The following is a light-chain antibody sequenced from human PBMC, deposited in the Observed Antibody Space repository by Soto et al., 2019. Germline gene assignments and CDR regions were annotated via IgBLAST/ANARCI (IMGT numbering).Light chain of an antibody. J-gene: IGKJ1*01. V-gene: IGKV3-20*01. CDR1: QSVSSSY. CDR2: GAS. Sequence: EIVLTQSPGTLSLSPGERATLSCRASQSVSSSYLAWYQQKPGQAPRLLIYGASSRATGIPDRFSGSGSGTDFTLTISRLEPEDFAVYYCQQYGSSPRTFGQRTQVDIK. CDR3: QQYGSSPRT.